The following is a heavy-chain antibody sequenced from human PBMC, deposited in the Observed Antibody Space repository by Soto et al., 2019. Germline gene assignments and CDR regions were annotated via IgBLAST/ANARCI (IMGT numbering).Heavy chain of an antibody. D-gene: IGHD3-22*01. CDR3: ARGGPLSYYYDSSGYYPSPHYYFDY. V-gene: IGHV3-30-3*01. J-gene: IGHJ4*02. CDR1: GFTFSSYA. CDR2: ISYDGSNK. Sequence: GGSLRLSCAASGFTFSSYAMHWVRQAPGKGLEWVAVISYDGSNKYYADSVKGRFTISRDNSKNTLYLQMNSLRAEDTAVYYCARGGPLSYYYDSSGYYPSPHYYFDYWGQGTLVTVSS.